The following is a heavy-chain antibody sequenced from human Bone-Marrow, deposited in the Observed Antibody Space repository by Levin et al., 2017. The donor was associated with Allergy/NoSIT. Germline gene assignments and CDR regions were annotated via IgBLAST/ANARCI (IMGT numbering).Heavy chain of an antibody. J-gene: IGHJ4*02. CDR3: ARGKAAAGYDY. V-gene: IGHV4-34*01. CDR1: GGSFSGYY. D-gene: IGHD6-13*01. CDR2: INHSGST. Sequence: SQTLSLTCAVYGGSFSGYYWSWIRQPPGKGLEWIGEINHSGSTNYNPSLKSRVTISVDTSKNQFSLKLSSVTAADTAVYYCARGKAAAGYDYWGQGTLVTVSS.